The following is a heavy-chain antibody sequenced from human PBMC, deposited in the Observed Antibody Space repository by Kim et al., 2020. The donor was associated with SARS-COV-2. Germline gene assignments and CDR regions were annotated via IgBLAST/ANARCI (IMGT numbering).Heavy chain of an antibody. Sequence: ASVKVSCKASGYTFTSYGISWVRQAPGQGLEWMGWISAYNGNTNYAQKLQGRVTMTTDTSTSTAYMELRSLRSDDTAVYYCAVSTYYYGSGSYTPDYWGQGTLVTVSS. CDR1: GYTFTSYG. CDR3: AVSTYYYGSGSYTPDY. D-gene: IGHD3-10*01. CDR2: ISAYNGNT. V-gene: IGHV1-18*01. J-gene: IGHJ4*02.